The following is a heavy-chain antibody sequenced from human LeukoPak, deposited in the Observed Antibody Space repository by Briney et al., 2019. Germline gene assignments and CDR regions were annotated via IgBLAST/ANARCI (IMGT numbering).Heavy chain of an antibody. V-gene: IGHV1-2*02. CDR2: INPNSGGT. D-gene: IGHD1-26*01. J-gene: IGHJ4*02. CDR1: GYTFTGYY. Sequence: ASVKVSCKDSGYTFTGYYMHWLRQAPGQGLEWMGWINPNSGGTNYAQKFQGRVTMTRDTSISTAYMELSRLRSDDTAVYYCARGPWELLTVLDYWGQGTLVTVSS. CDR3: ARGPWELLTVLDY.